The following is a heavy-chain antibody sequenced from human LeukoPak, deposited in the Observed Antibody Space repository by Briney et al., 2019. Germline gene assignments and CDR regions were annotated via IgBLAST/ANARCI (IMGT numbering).Heavy chain of an antibody. Sequence: PGGSLRLSCAASGFTFSSYSMNWVRQAPGKGLEWVSSISSSSSYIYYADSVKGRFTISRDNAKNSLYLQMNSLRAEDTAVYYCARWVRLRAPQNPYSSGWYVDYWGQGTLVTVSS. D-gene: IGHD6-19*01. CDR3: ARWVRLRAPQNPYSSGWYVDY. CDR2: ISSSSSYI. V-gene: IGHV3-21*01. CDR1: GFTFSSYS. J-gene: IGHJ4*02.